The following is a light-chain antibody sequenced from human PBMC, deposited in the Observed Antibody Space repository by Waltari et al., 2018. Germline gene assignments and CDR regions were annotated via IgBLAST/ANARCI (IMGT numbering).Light chain of an antibody. CDR1: QDISNS. Sequence: DIQMTQSPSSLSASFGDRVTLTCRASQDISNSLAWYQQKIGRAPKLLLHGASRLESGVPSRFSGRGSGTDYTLTISSLQPEDFATYYCQQYYDGPRTFGQGTKVELK. V-gene: IGKV1-NL1*01. J-gene: IGKJ1*01. CDR2: GAS. CDR3: QQYYDGPRT.